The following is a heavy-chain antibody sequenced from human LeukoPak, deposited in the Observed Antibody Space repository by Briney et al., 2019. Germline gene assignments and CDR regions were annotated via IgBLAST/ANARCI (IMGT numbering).Heavy chain of an antibody. CDR1: GFTVSSNY. V-gene: IGHV3-53*01. D-gene: IGHD3-22*01. CDR2: IYSGGST. Sequence: TGGSLRLSCAASGFTVSSNYMSWVRQAPGKGLEWVSVIYSGGSTYYADSVKGRFTISRDNSKNTLYLQMNSLRAEDTAVYYCARLSYYYDSSGYYYFDYWGQGTLVTVSP. J-gene: IGHJ4*02. CDR3: ARLSYYYDSSGYYYFDY.